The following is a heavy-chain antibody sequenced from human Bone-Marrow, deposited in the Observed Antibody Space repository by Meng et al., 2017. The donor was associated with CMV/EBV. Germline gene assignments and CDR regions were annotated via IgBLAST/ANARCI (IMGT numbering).Heavy chain of an antibody. CDR1: GYTFTSYG. CDR3: ARAAVQLERSPHNDY. CDR2: ISAYNGNT. D-gene: IGHD1-1*01. V-gene: IGHV1-18*01. Sequence: ASVKVSCKASGYTFTSYGISWVRQAPGQGLEWMGWISAYNGNTNYAQKLQGRVTMTTDTSTSTAYMELRSLRSENTAVYYCARAAVQLERSPHNDYWGQGTLVTVSS. J-gene: IGHJ4*02.